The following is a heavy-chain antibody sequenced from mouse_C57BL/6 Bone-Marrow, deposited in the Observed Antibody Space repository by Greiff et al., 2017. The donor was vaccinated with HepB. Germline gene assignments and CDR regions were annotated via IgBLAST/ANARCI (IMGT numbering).Heavy chain of an antibody. CDR2: ISNGGGST. J-gene: IGHJ4*01. D-gene: IGHD1-1*01. CDR3: AIPRNYYVSAYAMDY. V-gene: IGHV5-12*01. Sequence: EVKLVESGGGLVQPGGSLKLSCAASGFTFSDYYMYWVRQTPEKRLEWVAYISNGGGSTYYPDTVKGRFTISRANAKNTLYLQMSRLKSEDTAMYYCAIPRNYYVSAYAMDYWGQGTSVTVSS. CDR1: GFTFSDYY.